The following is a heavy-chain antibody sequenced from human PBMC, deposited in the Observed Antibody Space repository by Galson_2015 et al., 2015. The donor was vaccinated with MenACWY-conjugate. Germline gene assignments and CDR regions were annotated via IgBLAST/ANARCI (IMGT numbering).Heavy chain of an antibody. V-gene: IGHV3-7*03. J-gene: IGHJ4*02. CDR3: GRDGKPAAVDL. CDR2: ISGDGSEK. CDR1: GFTFSRHW. D-gene: IGHD2-2*01. Sequence: SLRLSCAASGFTFSRHWMTWVRQAPGKGLEWVAKISGDGSEKYFVDSVKGRFTISRDNAKVSMYLQMNSLTVDDTAVYYCGRDGKPAAVDLWGQGILVTVSS.